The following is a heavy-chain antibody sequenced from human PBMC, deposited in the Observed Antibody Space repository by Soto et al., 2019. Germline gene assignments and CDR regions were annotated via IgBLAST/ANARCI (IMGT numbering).Heavy chain of an antibody. Sequence: GSLRLSCAASGFTNAWMSGVRQAPGKGLEWVGRIKSKTDGGTTDYTAPVKGRFTISRDDSKNTLYLQMNSLKTEDTAVYYCTSLALGVGAFDIWGQGTMVTVSS. CDR1: GFTNAW. V-gene: IGHV3-15*01. CDR2: IKSKTDGGTT. CDR3: TSLALGVGAFDI. D-gene: IGHD1-26*01. J-gene: IGHJ3*02.